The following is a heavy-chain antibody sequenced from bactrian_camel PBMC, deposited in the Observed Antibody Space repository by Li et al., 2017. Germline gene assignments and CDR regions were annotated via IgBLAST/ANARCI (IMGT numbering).Heavy chain of an antibody. D-gene: IGHD3*01. CDR3: AAAGKNVSGSCEPAPLFGY. CDR2: IGSEGTT. Sequence: HVQLVESGGGSVQTGGSLRLSCAASEYTVTTTCMGWYRQAPGNECELVSRIGSEGTTYYADSVKGRFTISQDDAKNTVYLQMNSLKPEDTAMYYCAAAGKNVSGSCEPAPLFGYWGQGTQVTVS. J-gene: IGHJ6*01. V-gene: IGHV3S53*01. CDR1: EYTVTTTC.